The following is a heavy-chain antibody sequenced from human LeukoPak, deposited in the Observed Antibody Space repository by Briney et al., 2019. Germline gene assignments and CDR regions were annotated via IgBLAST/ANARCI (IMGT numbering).Heavy chain of an antibody. D-gene: IGHD4-17*01. CDR3: AKDLSDYGDYRSGAFDI. Sequence: PGGSLRLSCVGSGFTVSSSFMSWVRQAPGKGLEWVSLISGDGGSTYYADSVKGRFTISRDNSKNSLYLQMNSLRTEDTALYYCAKDLSDYGDYRSGAFDIWGQGTMVTVSS. J-gene: IGHJ3*02. V-gene: IGHV3-43*02. CDR2: ISGDGGST. CDR1: GFTVSSSF.